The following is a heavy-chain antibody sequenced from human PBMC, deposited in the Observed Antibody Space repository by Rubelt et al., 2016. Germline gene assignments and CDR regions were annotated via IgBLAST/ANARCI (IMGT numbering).Heavy chain of an antibody. D-gene: IGHD6-13*01. CDR2: VAFDGSAE. V-gene: IGHV3-30*04. CDR3: AREYSSLDY. J-gene: IGHJ4*02. Sequence: GFTFSSYAMHWVRQAPGRGLEWVAIVAFDGSAENYADSVKGRFTVSRDNSKNTLYLQMISLRAEDTAVYYCAREYSSLDYWGQGTLVTVSS. CDR1: GFTFSSYA.